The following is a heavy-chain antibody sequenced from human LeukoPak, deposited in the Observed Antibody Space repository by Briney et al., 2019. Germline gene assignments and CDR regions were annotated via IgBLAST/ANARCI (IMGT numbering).Heavy chain of an antibody. J-gene: IGHJ4*02. CDR2: ISSSGSTI. Sequence: GGSLRLSCAASEFTFSDYYMSWIRQAPGKGLEWVSYISSSGSTIYYADSVKGRFTISRDNAKNSLYLQMNSLRAEDTAVYYCASASAGIAVAKYWGQGTLVTVSS. CDR1: EFTFSDYY. CDR3: ASASAGIAVAKY. V-gene: IGHV3-11*04. D-gene: IGHD6-19*01.